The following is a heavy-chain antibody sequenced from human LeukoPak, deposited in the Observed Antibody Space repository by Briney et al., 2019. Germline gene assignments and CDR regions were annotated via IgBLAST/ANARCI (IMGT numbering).Heavy chain of an antibody. D-gene: IGHD3-22*01. CDR3: VRRQYFDSSGYGIDY. J-gene: IGHJ4*02. V-gene: IGHV5-51*01. CDR2: IYPGDSDT. CDR1: GYSFTSYW. Sequence: GASLKISSKGFGYSFTSYWIGWVRQMPGKGLEWMGIIYPGDSDTKYSPSFQGQVTISADESISAAYLQWTTLKASDTAMYYCVRRQYFDSSGYGIDYWGQGTLVTVSS.